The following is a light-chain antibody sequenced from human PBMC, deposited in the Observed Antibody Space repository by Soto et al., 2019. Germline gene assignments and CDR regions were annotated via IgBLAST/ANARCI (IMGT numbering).Light chain of an antibody. Sequence: QSVLTQPASVSGSPGQSITISCTGTSSDVGAHNFVSWYQQHPGKAPKLTIYEVSNRPSGVSDRFSGSKSGNTASLTISGLQAEDEADYYCNSYTNTAATVFGTGTKVTVL. CDR1: SSDVGAHNF. J-gene: IGLJ1*01. V-gene: IGLV2-14*01. CDR3: NSYTNTAATV. CDR2: EVS.